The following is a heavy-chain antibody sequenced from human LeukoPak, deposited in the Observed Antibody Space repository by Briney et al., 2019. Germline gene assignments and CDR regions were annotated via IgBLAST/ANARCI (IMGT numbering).Heavy chain of an antibody. V-gene: IGHV4-39*07. J-gene: IGHJ4*02. CDR3: ARGEGGAVDY. CDR1: GGYISSSSYY. Sequence: SETLSLTCTVSGGYISSSSYYWGWIRQPPGKGLEWIGSIYYSGSTYYNPSLKSRVTISVDTPKNQFSLKLSSVTAADTAVYYCARGEGGAVDYWGQGTLVTVSS. D-gene: IGHD3-10*01. CDR2: IYYSGST.